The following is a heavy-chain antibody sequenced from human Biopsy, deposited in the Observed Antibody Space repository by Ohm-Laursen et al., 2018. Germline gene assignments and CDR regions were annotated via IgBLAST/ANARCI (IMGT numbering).Heavy chain of an antibody. Sequence: SETLSLTCTVSGGSINGGSYYWSWLRQPPGKGLEWIGYIYYTGSTNYNPSLKSRVTISVGPSMNHLSLRLTSVTAADTAVYYCARHAPSYSGSYWRYFDLWGRGTLVTVSS. CDR2: IYYTGST. V-gene: IGHV4-61*03. CDR3: ARHAPSYSGSYWRYFDL. D-gene: IGHD1-26*01. J-gene: IGHJ2*01. CDR1: GGSINGGSYY.